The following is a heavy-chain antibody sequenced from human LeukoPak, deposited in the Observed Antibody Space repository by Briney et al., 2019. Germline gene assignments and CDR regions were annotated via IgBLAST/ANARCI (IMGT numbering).Heavy chain of an antibody. CDR1: GFTFSSYG. J-gene: IGHJ3*02. Sequence: PGGSLRLSCAASGFTFSSYGMHWVRQAPGKGLEWVAFIRNDGSTKFYADSVKGRFTISRDNSENTLYLRMNSLRAEDTAVCYCAKDAGGAAIDIWGQGTMVTVSS. D-gene: IGHD2-21*01. CDR2: IRNDGSTK. CDR3: AKDAGGAAIDI. V-gene: IGHV3-30*02.